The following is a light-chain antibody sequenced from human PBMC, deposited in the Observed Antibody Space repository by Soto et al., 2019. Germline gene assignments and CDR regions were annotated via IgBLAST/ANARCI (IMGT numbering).Light chain of an antibody. CDR2: DAS. J-gene: IGKJ5*01. CDR3: QQRSNLPPT. CDR1: QFIDRY. V-gene: IGKV3-11*01. Sequence: EIVLTQSPATLSLSPGEIANLYCSASQFIDRYLAWYRQIPGQAPRLLIYDASNRATGIPDRFSGGGSGTDFTLTISSLEPEDFAVYYCQQRSNLPPTFGQGTRLEIK.